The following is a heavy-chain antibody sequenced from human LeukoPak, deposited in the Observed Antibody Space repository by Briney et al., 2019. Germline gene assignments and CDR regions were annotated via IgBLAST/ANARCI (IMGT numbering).Heavy chain of an antibody. V-gene: IGHV3-11*06. Sequence: GGSLRLSCAASGFTFSDYYMSWIRQAPGKGLEWVSYISSSSSYTNYADSVKGRFTISRDNAKNSLYLQMNSLRAEDTAVYYCATSMVRGVIRGYWYFDLWGRGTLFTVSS. CDR2: ISSSSSYT. J-gene: IGHJ2*01. CDR1: GFTFSDYY. CDR3: ATSMVRGVIRGYWYFDL. D-gene: IGHD3-10*01.